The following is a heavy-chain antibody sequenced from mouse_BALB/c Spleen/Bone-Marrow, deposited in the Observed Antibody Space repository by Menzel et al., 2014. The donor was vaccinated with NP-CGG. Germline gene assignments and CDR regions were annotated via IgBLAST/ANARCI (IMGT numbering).Heavy chain of an antibody. Sequence: VQLQQSGPELVKPGASVKISCKASGYSFTGYFMNWVMQSHGKSLEWIGRINPYNGDTFYNQKFKGKATLIVDKSSSTAHMKLRSLASEGYAVYYCARSGYYGSSYFDYRGQGTSLAVGS. D-gene: IGHD1-1*01. V-gene: IGHV1-20*02. CDR2: INPYNGDT. CDR1: GYSFTGYF. J-gene: IGHJ2*02. CDR3: ARSGYYGSSYFDY.